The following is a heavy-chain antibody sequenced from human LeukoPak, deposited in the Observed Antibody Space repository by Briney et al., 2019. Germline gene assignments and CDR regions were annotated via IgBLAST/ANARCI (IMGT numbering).Heavy chain of an antibody. CDR1: GGSISSYY. D-gene: IGHD3-9*01. V-gene: IGHV4-59*08. J-gene: IGHJ5*02. CDR2: IYYSGST. CDR3: ARLTGYSSESWFDP. Sequence: SETLSLTCTVSGGSISSYYWSWIRQPPGKGLEWIGYIYYSGSTNYNPSLKSRVTISVDTSKNQFSLKLSSVTAADTAVYFCARLTGYSSESWFDPWGQGTLVTVSS.